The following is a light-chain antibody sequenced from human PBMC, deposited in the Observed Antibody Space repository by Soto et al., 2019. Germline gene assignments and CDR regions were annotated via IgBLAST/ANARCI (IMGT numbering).Light chain of an antibody. CDR1: QSVSSSY. V-gene: IGKV3-20*01. Sequence: EIVLTQSPGTLSLSPGERATLSCRASQSVSSSYLAWYQQKPGQPTRLLIYGASSRATGIPDRFSASGSWTAFTLTISRLEPEDFSVYYCHQYGNSPLFTFGPGTKVDIK. J-gene: IGKJ3*01. CDR3: HQYGNSPLFT. CDR2: GAS.